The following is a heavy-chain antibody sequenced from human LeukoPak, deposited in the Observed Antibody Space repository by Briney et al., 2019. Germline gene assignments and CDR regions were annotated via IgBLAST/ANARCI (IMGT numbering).Heavy chain of an antibody. CDR3: ARDGSGSYYKGGDYYYYYGMDV. CDR2: ISAYNGNT. CDR1: GYTFTSYG. D-gene: IGHD3-10*01. V-gene: IGHV1-18*01. Sequence: GASVKVSCKASGYTFTSYGISWVRQAPGQGLEWMGWISAYNGNTNYAQKLQGRVTMTTDTSTSTAYMELRSLRSDDTAVYYCARDGSGSYYKGGDYYYYYGMDVWGQGTTVTVSS. J-gene: IGHJ6*02.